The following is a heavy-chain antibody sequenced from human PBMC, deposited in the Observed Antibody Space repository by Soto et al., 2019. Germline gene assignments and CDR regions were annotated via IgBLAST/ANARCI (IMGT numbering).Heavy chain of an antibody. V-gene: IGHV1-2*02. CDR3: AKDLTRQLAYWLDP. J-gene: IGHJ5*02. D-gene: IGHD3-16*01. CDR1: GFAFTGYY. CDR2: INAHSGGT. Sequence: ASVKVSCKASGFAFTGYYIHWLRQAPGQGLEWMGWINAHSGGTEFAQKFQGRVSLTRDTSISTAYMTLTGLKSDDTAVYYCAKDLTRQLAYWLDPWGQGTQVTVPQ.